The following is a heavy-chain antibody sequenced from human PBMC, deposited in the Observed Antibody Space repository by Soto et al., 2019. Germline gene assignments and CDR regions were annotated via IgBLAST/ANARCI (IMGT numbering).Heavy chain of an antibody. CDR1: GDTFNFYS. CDR3: ASNYGSGYRAFDS. V-gene: IGHV1-69*02. D-gene: IGHD3-10*01. Sequence: QVQLVQSGAEVKSAGSSVKVSCKASGDTFNFYSINWVRQAPGLGLEWVGRVNPILSMSNYAQRVQGRVTMTADKSTGTAYMELRSLRSEDTAIYSCASNYGSGYRAFDSWGQGALVTVSS. CDR2: VNPILSMS. J-gene: IGHJ4*02.